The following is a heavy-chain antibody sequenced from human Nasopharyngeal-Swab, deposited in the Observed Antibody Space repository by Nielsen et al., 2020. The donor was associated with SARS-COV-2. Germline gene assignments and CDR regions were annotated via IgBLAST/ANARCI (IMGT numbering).Heavy chain of an antibody. D-gene: IGHD1-1*01. CDR3: ARLARLERRFTSYYMDV. V-gene: IGHV3-53*04. CDR2: IYNGGRT. Sequence: GESLKISCAVSGFTVSSYYMSWVRQTPGKGLEWVSIIYNGGRTFYADSVKGRFTISRHNSKNMLYLQMDILRPEDAAVYYCARLARLERRFTSYYMDVWGKGTTVTVSS. J-gene: IGHJ6*03. CDR1: GFTVSSYY.